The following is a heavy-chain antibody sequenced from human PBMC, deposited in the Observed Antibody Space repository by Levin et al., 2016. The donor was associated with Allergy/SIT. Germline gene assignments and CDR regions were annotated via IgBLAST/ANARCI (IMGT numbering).Heavy chain of an antibody. CDR3: ARAPPWVGFVDY. CDR2: ISSSSSYI. CDR1: GFTFSSYS. V-gene: IGHV3-21*01. Sequence: LSLTCAASGFTFSSYSMNWVRQAPGKGLEWVSSISSSSSYIYYADSVKGRFTISRDNAKNSLYLQMNSLRAEDTAVYYCARAPPWVGFVDYWGQGTLVTVSS. J-gene: IGHJ4*02. D-gene: IGHD2-15*01.